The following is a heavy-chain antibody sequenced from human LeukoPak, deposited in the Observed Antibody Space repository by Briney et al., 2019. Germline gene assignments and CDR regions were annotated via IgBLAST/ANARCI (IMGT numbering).Heavy chain of an antibody. J-gene: IGHJ4*02. CDR3: ARGPERERIDY. D-gene: IGHD1-26*01. V-gene: IGHV3-74*01. Sequence: GGSLTVSCAASGFTFTNYWMYWVRQAPGQGLVWVSRINIDADSISYADSVKGRFTISRDNAKNTLYLQMNSLRGEDTAVYYCARGPERERIDYWGPGTLVTVSS. CDR1: GFTFTNYW. CDR2: INIDADSI.